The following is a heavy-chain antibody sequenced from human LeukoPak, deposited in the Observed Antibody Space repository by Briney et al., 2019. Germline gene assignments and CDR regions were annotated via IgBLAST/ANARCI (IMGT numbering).Heavy chain of an antibody. J-gene: IGHJ4*02. D-gene: IGHD3-22*01. CDR3: ARDPEHTYYYDKGGY. Sequence: ASVKVSCKASGYTFTSYCMHWVRQAPGQGLEWMGIINPSGGSTSYAQKFQGRVTMTRDTSTSTVYMELSSLRSEDTAVYYCARDPEHTYYYDKGGYWGQGTLVTVSS. CDR2: INPSGGST. CDR1: GYTFTSYC. V-gene: IGHV1-46*01.